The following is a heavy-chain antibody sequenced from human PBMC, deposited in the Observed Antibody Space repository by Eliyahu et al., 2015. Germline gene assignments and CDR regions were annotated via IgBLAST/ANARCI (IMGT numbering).Heavy chain of an antibody. D-gene: IGHD6-19*01. J-gene: IGHJ2*01. Sequence: QVQLVESGGGLVKPGGSLRLSCAASGFTFSXXYXGWIRQAPGKGLEGVSYISSSGSTIYYADSVKGRFTISRDNAKNSLYLQMNSLRAEDTAVYYCASTISGGWYVRGRNWYFDLWGRGTLVTVSS. CDR3: ASTISGGWYVRGRNWYFDL. CDR1: GFTFSXXY. V-gene: IGHV3-11*01. CDR2: ISSSGSTI.